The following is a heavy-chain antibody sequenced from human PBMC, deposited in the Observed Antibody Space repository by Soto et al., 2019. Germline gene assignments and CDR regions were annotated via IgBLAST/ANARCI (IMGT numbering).Heavy chain of an antibody. CDR2: IYYSGQT. Sequence: SETLSLTCSVSGVSISGSSYYWGWIRQPPGTGLEWIGSIYYSGQTYYNPSLKRRVTISVDRSKNQFSLNLTSVTATDTAFYYCARHGSSWGQGTLVTVSS. V-gene: IGHV4-39*01. CDR3: ARHGSS. CDR1: GVSISGSSYY. J-gene: IGHJ5*02.